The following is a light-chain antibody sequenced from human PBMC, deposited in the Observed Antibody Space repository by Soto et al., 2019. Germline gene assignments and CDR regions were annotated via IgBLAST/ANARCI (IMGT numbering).Light chain of an antibody. J-gene: IGLJ2*01. CDR3: QSYDSSLIGLI. CDR2: TNH. V-gene: IGLV1-44*01. CDR1: SSNIGSNP. Sequence: QSVLTQPPSASGTPGQRVTISCSGGSSNIGSNPVNWYQQFPGTAPKVLIYTNHQRPSGVPDRFSGSKSGSSASLAISGLQSEDEADYYCQSYDSSLIGLIFGLGTKLTVL.